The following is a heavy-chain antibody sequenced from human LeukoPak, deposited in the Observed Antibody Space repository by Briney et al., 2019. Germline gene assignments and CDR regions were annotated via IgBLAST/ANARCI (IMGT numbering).Heavy chain of an antibody. CDR1: GLTVSGKH. CDR2: VYTGGST. D-gene: IGHD2-2*01. V-gene: IGHV3-53*01. CDR3: AARDCSITACSAGVFDY. J-gene: IGHJ4*02. Sequence: GGSLRLSCAASGLTVSGKHMSWVLQAPGKGLQWVSSVYTGGSTYYADSVKGRFTISRDNTRNTLHLQMNSLRADDTAVYYCAARDCSITACSAGVFDYWGQGTLVTVSS.